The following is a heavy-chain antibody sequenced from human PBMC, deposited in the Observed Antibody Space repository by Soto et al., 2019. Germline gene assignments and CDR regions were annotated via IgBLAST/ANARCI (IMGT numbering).Heavy chain of an antibody. CDR2: IYYSGST. V-gene: IGHV4-59*01. J-gene: IGHJ5*02. CDR1: GGSISSYY. D-gene: IGHD3-10*01. CDR3: ARGQVMVRGVSYWFDP. Sequence: PSETLSLTCTVSGGSISSYYWSWIRQPPGKGLEWIGYIYYSGSTNYNPSLKSRVTISVDTSKNQFSLKLSSVTAADTAVYYCARGQVMVRGVSYWFDPWGQGTLVT.